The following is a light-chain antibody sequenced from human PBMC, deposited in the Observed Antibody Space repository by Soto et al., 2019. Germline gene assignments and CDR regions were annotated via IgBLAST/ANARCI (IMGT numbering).Light chain of an antibody. CDR1: QSVSSD. Sequence: EIVMTQSPATLSVSPGERATLSCRASQSVSSDLAWYQQNPGQAPRLLIYDASTRATGIPVRFSGSGSGTEFHLPISSLQSEDFALYYCHQYNKWPPLTFGGGTKVEI. J-gene: IGKJ4*01. V-gene: IGKV3-15*01. CDR2: DAS. CDR3: HQYNKWPPLT.